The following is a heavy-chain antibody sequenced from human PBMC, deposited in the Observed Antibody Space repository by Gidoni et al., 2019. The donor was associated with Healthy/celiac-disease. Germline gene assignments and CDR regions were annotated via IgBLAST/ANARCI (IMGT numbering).Heavy chain of an antibody. CDR3: AKVKGGDYHGMDV. CDR1: GFPFRSFA. J-gene: IGHJ6*02. Sequence: EVQLLESGGGLVQPGGSLSLSFAASGFPFRSFAMGWVRRAPGKGLEWVSAISGSGGSTYYADSVKGRFTISRDNSKNTLYLQMNSLRAEDTAVYYCAKVKGGDYHGMDVWGQGTTVTVSS. D-gene: IGHD3-16*01. CDR2: ISGSGGST. V-gene: IGHV3-23*01.